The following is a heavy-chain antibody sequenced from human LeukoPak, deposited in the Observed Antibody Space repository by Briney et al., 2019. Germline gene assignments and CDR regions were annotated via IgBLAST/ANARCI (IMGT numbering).Heavy chain of an antibody. CDR3: AREYEPDAFDI. CDR2: IYYSGST. J-gene: IGHJ3*02. V-gene: IGHV4-59*01. D-gene: IGHD3-16*01. Sequence: SETLSLTCTVSGGSISSYYWSWIRQPPGKGLEWIGYIYYSGSTNYNPSLKSRVTISVDTSKNQLSLKLSSVTAADTAVYYCAREYEPDAFDIWGQGTMVTVSS. CDR1: GGSISSYY.